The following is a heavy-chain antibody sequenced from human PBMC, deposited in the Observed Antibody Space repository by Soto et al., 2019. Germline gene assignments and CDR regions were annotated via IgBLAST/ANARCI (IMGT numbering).Heavy chain of an antibody. CDR1: GFTFSSYW. CDR3: ARGGAGLGPHS. Sequence: EVQLVESGGGLVQPGGSLRVSCAASGFTFSSYWMHWVRQAPGKGLVWVSRINSDGSSTSYADSVKGRFTISRDNAKNTLYLQRSSLSAEETAIYYGARGGAGLGPHSWGQGTLAPFS. V-gene: IGHV3-74*01. D-gene: IGHD3-10*01. CDR2: INSDGSST. J-gene: IGHJ4*02.